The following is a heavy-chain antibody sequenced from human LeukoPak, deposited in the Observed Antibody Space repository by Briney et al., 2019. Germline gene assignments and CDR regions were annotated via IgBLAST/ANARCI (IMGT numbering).Heavy chain of an antibody. J-gene: IGHJ4*02. Sequence: PGGSLRLSCAASGFTFSSDAMSWGRHSPGKGQERVSANSGSGGSTYYADSVKGRFTISRDNSKNTLYLQMNSLRAEDTAVYYCAKGFRRQLVGYHPITWGQGTLVTVSS. V-gene: IGHV3-23*01. D-gene: IGHD6-13*01. CDR2: NSGSGGST. CDR1: GFTFSSDA. CDR3: AKGFRRQLVGYHPIT.